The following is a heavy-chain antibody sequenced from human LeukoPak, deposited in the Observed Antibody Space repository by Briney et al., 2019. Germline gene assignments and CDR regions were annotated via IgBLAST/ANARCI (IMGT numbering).Heavy chain of an antibody. CDR1: GFTFSSYS. V-gene: IGHV3-21*01. D-gene: IGHD3-10*01. Sequence: PGGSLRLSCAASGFTFSSYSMNWVRQAPGKGLEWVSSISSSSSYIYYADSVKGRFTISRDNAKNSLYLQMNGLRAEDTAVYYCARDKYGSGSYYFNWFDPWGQGTLVTVSS. CDR2: ISSSSSYI. J-gene: IGHJ5*02. CDR3: ARDKYGSGSYYFNWFDP.